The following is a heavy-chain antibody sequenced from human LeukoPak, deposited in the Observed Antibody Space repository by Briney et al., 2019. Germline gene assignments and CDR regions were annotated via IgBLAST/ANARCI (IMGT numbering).Heavy chain of an antibody. V-gene: IGHV3-30*01. J-gene: IGHJ4*02. CDR1: GFTFSSYA. D-gene: IGHD2-15*01. Sequence: GGSLRLSCAASGFTFSSYAMHWVRQAPGKGLEWVAVISYDGSNKYYADSVKGRFTISRDNSKNTLYLQMNSLRAEDTAVYYCARDPMETRRPRAFLPDFVGYWGQGTLVTVSS. CDR3: ARDPMETRRPRAFLPDFVGY. CDR2: ISYDGSNK.